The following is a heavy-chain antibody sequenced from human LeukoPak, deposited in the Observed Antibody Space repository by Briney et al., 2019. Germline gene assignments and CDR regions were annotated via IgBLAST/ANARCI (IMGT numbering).Heavy chain of an antibody. J-gene: IGHJ6*04. D-gene: IGHD3-10*02. V-gene: IGHV3-74*01. Sequence: GGSLRLSCAASGFTFSNYWMHWVRQAPGKGLVWVSRINPDGSTTDYADSVKGRFTISRDNAKNSLYLQMNSLRAEDTAVYYCAELGITMIGGVWGKGTTVTISS. CDR1: GFTFSNYW. CDR3: AELGITMIGGV. CDR2: INPDGSTT.